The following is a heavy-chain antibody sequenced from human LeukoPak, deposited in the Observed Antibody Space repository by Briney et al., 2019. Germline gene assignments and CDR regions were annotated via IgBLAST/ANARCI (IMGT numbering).Heavy chain of an antibody. CDR3: AKEREFGDSFDY. CDR1: GFTFSSYG. D-gene: IGHD4-17*01. CDR2: ISYDGSNK. J-gene: IGHJ4*02. V-gene: IGHV3-30*18. Sequence: GGSLRLSCAASGFTFSSYGMHWVRQAPGKGLEWVAVISYDGSNKYYADSVKGRFTISRDNSKNTLYLQMNSLRAEDTAVYYCAKEREFGDSFDYWGQGTLVTVSS.